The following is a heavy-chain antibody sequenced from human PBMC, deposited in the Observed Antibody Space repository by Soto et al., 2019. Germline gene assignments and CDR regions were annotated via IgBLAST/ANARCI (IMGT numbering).Heavy chain of an antibody. D-gene: IGHD5-12*01. CDR2: ISWNSGSI. Sequence: EVQLVESGGGLVQPGRSLRLSCAASGFTFDDYAMHWVRQAPGKGLEWVSGISWNSGSIGYADSVKGRFTISRDNAKNSLYLQMNSLRAEDTALYYCAKALGRDGYNPFDYWGQGTLVTVSS. CDR1: GFTFDDYA. CDR3: AKALGRDGYNPFDY. J-gene: IGHJ4*02. V-gene: IGHV3-9*01.